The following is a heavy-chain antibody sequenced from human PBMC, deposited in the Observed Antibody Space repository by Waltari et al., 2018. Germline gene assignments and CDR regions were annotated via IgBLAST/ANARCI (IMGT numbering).Heavy chain of an antibody. CDR2: SYSGGST. Sequence: EVQPLESGGGLVQPGGSLRRSCAASGFTFSSYAMIWVCQAPAKGMEWGPVSYSGGSTYYADSVNGRFTISRDNSKNTLYLQMNSLRAEDTAVYYCAKDKKGIGAAAGINWFDPWGQGTLVTVSS. CDR1: GFTFSSYA. V-gene: IGHV3-23*03. D-gene: IGHD6-13*01. J-gene: IGHJ5*02. CDR3: AKDKKGIGAAAGINWFDP.